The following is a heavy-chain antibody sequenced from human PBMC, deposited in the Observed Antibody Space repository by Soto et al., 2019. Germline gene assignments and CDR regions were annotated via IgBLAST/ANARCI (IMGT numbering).Heavy chain of an antibody. D-gene: IGHD3-22*01. J-gene: IGHJ5*02. CDR1: GYRFTSYW. CDR2: IFPSDSDT. V-gene: IGHV5-51*01. Sequence: GESLKISCRTSGYRFTSYWIAWVRQMPGKGLEWMGIIFPSDSDTRYSPSFQGQVTISADRSTSTVFLQWASLKASDTAVYFCAPTETSGYFNWFDTWGQGTLVTVSS. CDR3: APTETSGYFNWFDT.